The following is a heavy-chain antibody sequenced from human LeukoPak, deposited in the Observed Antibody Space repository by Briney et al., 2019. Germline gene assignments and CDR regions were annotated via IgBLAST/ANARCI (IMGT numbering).Heavy chain of an antibody. CDR2: IWYDGSNK. CDR3: ARSRGFSRIAAAGTPLDY. D-gene: IGHD6-13*01. J-gene: IGHJ4*02. CDR1: GFTFSSYG. Sequence: GRSLRLSCAASGFTFSSYGMHWVRQAPGKGLEWVAVIWYDGSNKYYADSVKGRFTISRDNSKNTLYLQMNSLRAEDTAVYYCARSRGFSRIAAAGTPLDYWGQGTLVTVSS. V-gene: IGHV3-33*01.